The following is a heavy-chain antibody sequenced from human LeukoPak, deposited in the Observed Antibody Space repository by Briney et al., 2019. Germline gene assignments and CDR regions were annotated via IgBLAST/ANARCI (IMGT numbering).Heavy chain of an antibody. J-gene: IGHJ5*02. V-gene: IGHV3-48*01. CDR2: ISSSSSTI. CDR3: ARVSSIAARPGGRFDP. D-gene: IGHD6-6*01. Sequence: PGGSLRLSCAASGFTFSSYSMNWVRQAPGKGLEWVSYISSSSSTIYYADSVKGRFTISRDNAKNSLYLQMNSLRAEDTAVYYCARVSSIAARPGGRFDPWGQGTLVTVSS. CDR1: GFTFSSYS.